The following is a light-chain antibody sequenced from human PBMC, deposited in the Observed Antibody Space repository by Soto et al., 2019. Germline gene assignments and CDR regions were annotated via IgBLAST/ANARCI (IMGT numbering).Light chain of an antibody. Sequence: EIVLTQSPATLSLFPGERATLSCRASQSVRTYLAWFQQKPSQAPRLLISNASNRATGIPARFSGSGSGIDFTLTISGLEAEDSAVYYCHQRSSWPRTFGGGTKVEI. CDR1: QSVRTY. V-gene: IGKV3-11*01. CDR2: NAS. J-gene: IGKJ4*01. CDR3: HQRSSWPRT.